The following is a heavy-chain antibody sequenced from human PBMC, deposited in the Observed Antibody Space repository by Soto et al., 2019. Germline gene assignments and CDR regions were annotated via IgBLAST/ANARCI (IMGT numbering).Heavy chain of an antibody. J-gene: IGHJ4*02. CDR2: ISYDGSNK. CDR3: ALPRVAALGGSDY. D-gene: IGHD6-13*01. CDR1: GFTFSRYG. Sequence: GGSLRLSCAASGFTFSRYGMHWVRQAPGKGLEWVAVISYDGSNKYYADSVKGRFTISRDNSKNTLYLQMNSLRAEDTAVYYCALPRVAALGGSDYWGQGTLVTVSS. V-gene: IGHV3-30*03.